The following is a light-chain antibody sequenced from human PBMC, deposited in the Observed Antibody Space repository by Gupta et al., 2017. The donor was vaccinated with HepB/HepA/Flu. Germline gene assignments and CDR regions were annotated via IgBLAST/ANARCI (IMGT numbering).Light chain of an antibody. V-gene: IGKV1-12*01. CDR3: QQADSFPIA. J-gene: IGKJ5*01. CDR1: ESISNW. CDR2: SAS. Sequence: DVHMPQPPSSVSASVGDRVTITCRASESISNWLAWYQQKPGKAPNLLIYSASSLQSGVPSRFSGSGSGTDFTLTISGLQPEDFATYYCQQADSFPIAFGQGTRL.